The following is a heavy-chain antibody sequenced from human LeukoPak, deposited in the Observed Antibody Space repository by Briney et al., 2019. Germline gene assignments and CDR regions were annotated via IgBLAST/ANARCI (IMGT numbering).Heavy chain of an antibody. CDR1: GFTFSSYG. J-gene: IGHJ4*02. CDR3: ARDLIGYSSSWYYFDY. CDR2: ISGSGGST. Sequence: GGSLRLSCAASGFTFSSYGMSWVRQAPGKGLEWVSAISGSGGSTYYADSVKGRFTISRDNSENTLYLQMNSLRAEDTAVYYCARDLIGYSSSWYYFDYWGQGTLVTVSS. D-gene: IGHD6-13*01. V-gene: IGHV3-23*01.